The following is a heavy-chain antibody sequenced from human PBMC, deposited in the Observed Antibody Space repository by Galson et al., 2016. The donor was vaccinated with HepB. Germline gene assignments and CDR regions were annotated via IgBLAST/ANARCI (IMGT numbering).Heavy chain of an antibody. V-gene: IGHV3-30*04. CDR2: ISYDGSNK. CDR1: GLTFTGYA. CDR3: ARVGFGRSYGQGFDY. D-gene: IGHD3-16*01. Sequence: SLRLSCAASGLTFTGYAIHWVRQAPGKGLEWVAVISYDGSNKYYADSVKGRFTISRDDSENTLYLQMDSLRPEDTAVYYCARVGFGRSYGQGFDYWGQGTLVTASS. J-gene: IGHJ4*02.